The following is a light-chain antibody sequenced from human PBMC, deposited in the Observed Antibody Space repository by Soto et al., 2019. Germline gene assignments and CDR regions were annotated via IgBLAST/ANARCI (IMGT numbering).Light chain of an antibody. CDR1: QTISRW. J-gene: IGKJ1*01. V-gene: IGKV1-5*01. CDR3: QEYNNYWT. CDR2: TAS. Sequence: DIHMTQSPSTLSASLVDTVTITCRASQTISRWLAWYQQKPGKAPRLLIYTASTLESGVPSRFSASGSGTEFTLTISSLHPDDFATYYCQEYNNYWTFGQGTKVDIK.